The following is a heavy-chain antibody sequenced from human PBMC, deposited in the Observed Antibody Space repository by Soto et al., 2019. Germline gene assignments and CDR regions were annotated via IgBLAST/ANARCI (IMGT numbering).Heavy chain of an antibody. Sequence: PGGSLRLSCAASGFTFSNYWMTWVRQAPGKGLEWVAKIKQDGSERYYVDSVKGRFTISRDNTKNSLYLQVTSLRAEDTAIYYCARENRAALYYYYYGMDVWGQGTTVTAP. J-gene: IGHJ6*02. CDR2: IKQDGSER. CDR1: GFTFSNYW. V-gene: IGHV3-7*03. D-gene: IGHD2-15*01. CDR3: ARENRAALYYYYYGMDV.